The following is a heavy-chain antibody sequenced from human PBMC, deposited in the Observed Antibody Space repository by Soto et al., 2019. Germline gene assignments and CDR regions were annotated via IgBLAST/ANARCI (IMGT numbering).Heavy chain of an antibody. Sequence: EASVKVSCKASGYTFTSYYMHWVRQAPGQGLEWMGIINPSGGSTSYAQKFQGRVTMTRDTSTSTVYMELSSLRSEDTAVYYCARGGRVRYCSSTSCYELPAPLLYTDVWGKGTTVTVSS. V-gene: IGHV1-46*03. J-gene: IGHJ6*04. D-gene: IGHD2-2*01. CDR3: ARGGRVRYCSSTSCYELPAPLLYTDV. CDR1: GYTFTSYY. CDR2: INPSGGST.